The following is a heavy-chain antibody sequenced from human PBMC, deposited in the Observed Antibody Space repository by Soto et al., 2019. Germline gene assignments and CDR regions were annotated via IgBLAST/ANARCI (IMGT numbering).Heavy chain of an antibody. CDR3: ASMSGSAANDDAFDI. D-gene: IGHD2-2*01. V-gene: IGHV4-59*01. CDR1: GGSISSYY. J-gene: IGHJ3*02. CDR2: IYYSGST. Sequence: SETLSLTCTVSGGSISSYYWSWIRQPPGKGLEWIGYIYYSGSTNYNPSLKSRVTISVDTSKNQFSLKLSSVTAADTAVYYCASMSGSAANDDAFDIWGQGTMVTVSS.